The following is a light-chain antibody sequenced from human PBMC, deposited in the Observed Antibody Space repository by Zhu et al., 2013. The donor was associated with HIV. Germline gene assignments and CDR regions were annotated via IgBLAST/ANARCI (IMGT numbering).Light chain of an antibody. J-gene: IGLJ3*02. CDR1: NIGSKS. Sequence: SYVLTQPPSVSVAPGKTARITCGGNNIGSKSVHWYQQKPSQAPVLLMYDDTDRPSGIPERFSGSNSGNTATLTISGTQTLDEADYYCQAWDTDNAMVFGGGTKLTVL. V-gene: IGLV3-21*01. CDR2: DDT. CDR3: QAWDTDNAMV.